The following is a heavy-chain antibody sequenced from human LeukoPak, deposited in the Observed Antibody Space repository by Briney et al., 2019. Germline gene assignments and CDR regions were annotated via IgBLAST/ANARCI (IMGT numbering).Heavy chain of an antibody. CDR2: INPNSGGT. Sequence: AASVKVSCTASGYTFTGYFMHWVRQAPGQGLEWMGWINPNSGGTNYAQKFQGRVTMTRDTSISTAYMEVSRLRSDDTAVYYCARDERYDSSGYPFDYWGQGTLVTVSS. CDR3: ARDERYDSSGYPFDY. D-gene: IGHD3-22*01. J-gene: IGHJ4*02. CDR1: GYTFTGYF. V-gene: IGHV1-2*02.